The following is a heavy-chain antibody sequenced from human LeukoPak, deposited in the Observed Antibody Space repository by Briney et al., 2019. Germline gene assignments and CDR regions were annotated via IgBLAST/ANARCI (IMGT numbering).Heavy chain of an antibody. CDR1: GYTFTGYY. Sequence: ASVKVSCKASGYTFTGYYMHWVRQAPGQGLEWMGWINPNSGGTNYAQKFQGRVTMTRDTSISTAYMELSRLRSDDTAVYYCASMGTAVDTAMVGDYWGQGTLVTVPS. V-gene: IGHV1-2*02. J-gene: IGHJ4*02. CDR2: INPNSGGT. CDR3: ASMGTAVDTAMVGDY. D-gene: IGHD5-18*01.